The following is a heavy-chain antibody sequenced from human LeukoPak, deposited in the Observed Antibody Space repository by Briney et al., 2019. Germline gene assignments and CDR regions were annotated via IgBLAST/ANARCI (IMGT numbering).Heavy chain of an antibody. Sequence: ASVKVSCKASGYTFTSYAMHWVRQAPGQRLEWMGWINAGNGNTKYSQKFQGRVTITRDTSTSTVYMELSSLRSEDTAVYYCARTSTGTTSYYYGMDVWGQGTTVTVSS. CDR3: ARTSTGTTSYYYGMDV. V-gene: IGHV1-3*01. D-gene: IGHD1-1*01. CDR1: GYTFTSYA. CDR2: INAGNGNT. J-gene: IGHJ6*02.